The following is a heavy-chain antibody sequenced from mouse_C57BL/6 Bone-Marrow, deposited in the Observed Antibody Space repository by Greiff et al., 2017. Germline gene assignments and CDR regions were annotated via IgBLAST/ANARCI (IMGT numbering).Heavy chain of an antibody. CDR3: ARRGVVALDY. CDR2: ISSGGSYT. V-gene: IGHV5-6*01. CDR1: GFTFSSSG. J-gene: IGHJ2*01. Sequence: EVQLMESGGDLVKPGGSLKLSCAASGFTFSSSGMSWVRQTPDKRLEWVATISSGGSYTYYPDSVKGRFTISRDNAKNTLYLQMSSLKSEDTAMYYCARRGVVALDYWGQGTTLTVSS. D-gene: IGHD1-1*01.